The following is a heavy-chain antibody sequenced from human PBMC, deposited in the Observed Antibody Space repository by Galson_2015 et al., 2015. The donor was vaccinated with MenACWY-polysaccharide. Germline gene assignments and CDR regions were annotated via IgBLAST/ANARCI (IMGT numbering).Heavy chain of an antibody. CDR1: GFSFSSYG. D-gene: IGHD6-6*01. CDR2: IYYDGSNK. V-gene: IGHV3-30*18. Sequence: SLRLSCAASGFSFSSYGMHWVRQAPGKGLEWVAVIYYDGSNKYYADSVKGRFTISRDNSKNTLYLQVNNLRSEDTAVYYCAKVHMAARPHWFDPWGQGTLVTVSS. CDR3: AKVHMAARPHWFDP. J-gene: IGHJ5*02.